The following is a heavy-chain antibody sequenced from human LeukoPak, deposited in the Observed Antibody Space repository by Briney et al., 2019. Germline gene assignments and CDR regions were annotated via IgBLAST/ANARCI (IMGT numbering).Heavy chain of an antibody. J-gene: IGHJ4*02. CDR1: GYTFTSYY. CDR3: ARLVLRYFDWLSYFDY. CDR2: INPSGGST. Sequence: ASVKVSCKASGYTFTSYYMHWVRQAPGQGLEWMGIINPSGGSTSYAQKFQGRVTMTRDMSTSAVYMELSSLRSDDTAVYYCARLVLRYFDWLSYFDYWGQGTLVTVSS. D-gene: IGHD3-9*01. V-gene: IGHV1-46*01.